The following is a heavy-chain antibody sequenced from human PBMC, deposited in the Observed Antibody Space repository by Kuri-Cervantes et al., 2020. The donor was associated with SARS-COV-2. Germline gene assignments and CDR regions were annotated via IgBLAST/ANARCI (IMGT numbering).Heavy chain of an antibody. CDR2: INYSGTT. V-gene: IGHV4-34*01. J-gene: IGHJ6*03. D-gene: IGHD6-13*01. CDR1: XXXLSNFH. CDR3: AXXXRHXXCWXXXGYYMDV. Sequence: GSLRLXXGXXXXXLSNFHWXWVRPPPGKGLEWIGKINYSGTTXYNPSLKRRXTGSADTSKNQFSLNPXSVTAAXTAGXYCAXXXRHXXCWXXXGYYMDVWGKGTTVTVSS.